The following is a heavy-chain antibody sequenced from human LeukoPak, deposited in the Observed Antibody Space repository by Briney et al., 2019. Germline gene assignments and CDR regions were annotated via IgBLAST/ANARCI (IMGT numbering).Heavy chain of an antibody. CDR2: IYYSGST. CDR1: GGSISSSSYF. Sequence: SETLSLTCTVSGGSISSSSYFWGWIRQPPGKGLEWIGSIYYSGSTYYNPSLKSRVTMSVETHKNQFSLKLSSVTAADTAVYYCARHLPYPALGGVTVLNWFDSWGQGTLVIVSS. J-gene: IGHJ5*01. CDR3: ARHLPYPALGGVTVLNWFDS. V-gene: IGHV4-39*01. D-gene: IGHD3-16*02.